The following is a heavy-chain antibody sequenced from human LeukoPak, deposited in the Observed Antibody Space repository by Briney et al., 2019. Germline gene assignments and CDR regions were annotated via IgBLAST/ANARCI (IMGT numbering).Heavy chain of an antibody. CDR1: GFTFSSYA. CDR3: AKEYYYDSSGSYDY. CDR2: ISGSGGST. J-gene: IGHJ4*02. V-gene: IGHV3-23*01. D-gene: IGHD3-22*01. Sequence: GGSLRLSCAASGFTFSSYAMSWVRQAPGKGLAWVSAISGSGGSTYYADSVKGRFTISRDNSKNTLYLQMNSLRAEDTAVYYCAKEYYYDSSGSYDYWGQGALVTVSS.